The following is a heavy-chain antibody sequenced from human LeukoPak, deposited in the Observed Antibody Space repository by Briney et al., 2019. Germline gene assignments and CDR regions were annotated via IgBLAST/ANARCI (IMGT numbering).Heavy chain of an antibody. J-gene: IGHJ2*01. Sequence: SETLSLTCTVSGGSISSSSYYWGWIRQPPGKGLEWIGSIYYSGSTYYNPSLKSRVTISVDTSKNQFSLKLSSVAAADTAVYYCARSMATMPLDFDLWGRGTLVTVSS. CDR3: ARSMATMPLDFDL. D-gene: IGHD5-24*01. CDR1: GGSISSSSYY. CDR2: IYYSGST. V-gene: IGHV4-39*07.